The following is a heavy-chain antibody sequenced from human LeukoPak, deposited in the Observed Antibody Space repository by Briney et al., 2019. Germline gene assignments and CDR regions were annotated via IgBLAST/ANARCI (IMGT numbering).Heavy chain of an antibody. CDR2: ISAYNGNT. V-gene: IGHV1-18*01. CDR1: GGTFSSYA. D-gene: IGHD4-17*01. J-gene: IGHJ5*02. Sequence: ASVKVSCKASGGTFSSYAISWVRQAPGQGLEWMGWISAYNGNTNYAQKLQGRVTMTTDTSTSTAYMELRSLRSEDTAVYYCARDHDYGDYWWFDPWGQGTLVTVSS. CDR3: ARDHDYGDYWWFDP.